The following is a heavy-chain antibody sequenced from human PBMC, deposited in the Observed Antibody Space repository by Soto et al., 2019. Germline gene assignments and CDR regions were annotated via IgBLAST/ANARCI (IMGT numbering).Heavy chain of an antibody. Sequence: EVQLVESGGSLVQPGGSLRLSCAASGFTFSSFWMSWVRQAPGKGLEWVANIKQDGSEKYYVDSVRGRFSISRDNAKNSLFLQMNGLRAEDTAVYYWARRPYGDYGDYFDYWGQGTLVTVSS. CDR2: IKQDGSEK. D-gene: IGHD4-17*01. CDR3: ARRPYGDYGDYFDY. V-gene: IGHV3-7*01. CDR1: GFTFSSFW. J-gene: IGHJ4*02.